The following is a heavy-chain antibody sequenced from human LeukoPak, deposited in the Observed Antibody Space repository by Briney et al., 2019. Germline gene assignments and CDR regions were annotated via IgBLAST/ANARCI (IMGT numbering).Heavy chain of an antibody. CDR3: ARPYYYDSRIDP. Sequence: PSQTLSLTCTVSGGSISSGDYYWSWIRQPPGKGLEWIAYMYYSGSTYYNPSLKSRVTMSADTSKNQLSLKPSSVTAADTAVYYCARPYYYDSRIDPWGQGTLVTVSS. V-gene: IGHV4-30-4*01. D-gene: IGHD3-22*01. CDR2: MYYSGST. CDR1: GGSISSGDYY. J-gene: IGHJ5*02.